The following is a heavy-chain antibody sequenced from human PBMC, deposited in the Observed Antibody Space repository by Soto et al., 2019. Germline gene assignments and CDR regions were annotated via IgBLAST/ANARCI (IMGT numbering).Heavy chain of an antibody. CDR1: GYTFTSYG. Sequence: ASVKVSCKASGYTFTSYGISWVRQAPGQGLEWMGWISAYNGNTNYAQKLQGRVTMTTDTSTSTAYMELRSLRSDDTAVYYCARGGRGYSGYDRGYYYYYMDVWGKGTTVTVSS. CDR2: ISAYNGNT. D-gene: IGHD5-12*01. V-gene: IGHV1-18*01. J-gene: IGHJ6*03. CDR3: ARGGRGYSGYDRGYYYYYMDV.